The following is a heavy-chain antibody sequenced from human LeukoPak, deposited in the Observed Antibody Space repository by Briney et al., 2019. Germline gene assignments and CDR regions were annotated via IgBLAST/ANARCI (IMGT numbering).Heavy chain of an antibody. V-gene: IGHV3-21*01. CDR3: ARAGYSSGWYKDYGMDV. CDR2: ISSGSSYI. Sequence: GGSLRLSCAASGFTFSSYSMNWVRQAPGKGLEWVSSISSGSSYIYYADSVKGRFTISRDNAKNSLYLQMNSLGAEDTAMYYCARAGYSSGWYKDYGMDVWGQGTTVTVSS. CDR1: GFTFSSYS. D-gene: IGHD6-19*01. J-gene: IGHJ6*02.